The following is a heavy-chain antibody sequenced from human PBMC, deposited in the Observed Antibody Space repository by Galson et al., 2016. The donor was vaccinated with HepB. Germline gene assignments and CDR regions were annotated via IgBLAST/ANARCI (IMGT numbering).Heavy chain of an antibody. CDR2: ISGHSDKT. Sequence: SVKVSCKASGFMFGNYGFNWVRQAPGRGLEWMGWISGHSDKTVLATSVQGRVTMTTDIPARTIYLELRNLTSDDTALYFCARDLANWKYNRTVDYWGQGTLVTVSS. D-gene: IGHD1-7*01. CDR1: GFMFGNYG. CDR3: ARDLANWKYNRTVDY. V-gene: IGHV1-18*04. J-gene: IGHJ4*02.